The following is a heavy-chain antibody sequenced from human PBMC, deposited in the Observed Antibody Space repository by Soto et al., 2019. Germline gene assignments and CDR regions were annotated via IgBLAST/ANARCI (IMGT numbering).Heavy chain of an antibody. CDR1: GFTFSNYN. V-gene: IGHV3-48*02. D-gene: IGHD5-18*01. J-gene: IGHJ4*02. CDR2: ITSSSSNI. CDR3: ARAIVNTPLAALGY. Sequence: GGSLRLSCAASGFTFSNYNMHWVRQAPGKGLEWVSYITSSSSNIYYTDSVEGRFTISRDNAKNSLYLQMNSLRDEDTAVYFCARAIVNTPLAALGYWGQGTLVTVSS.